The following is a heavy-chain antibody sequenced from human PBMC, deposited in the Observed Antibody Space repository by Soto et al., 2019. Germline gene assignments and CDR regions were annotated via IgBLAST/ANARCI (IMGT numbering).Heavy chain of an antibody. J-gene: IGHJ6*02. CDR2: INAGNGNT. Sequence: ASVKLYCKASGYSFTRYAMHWVRQAPGQRLEWMGWINAGNGNTKYSQKFQGRVTITRDTSASTAYMELSSLRSEDTAVYYCARDPSYYGMDVWGQGTTVTVSS. CDR3: ARDPSYYGMDV. V-gene: IGHV1-3*01. CDR1: GYSFTRYA.